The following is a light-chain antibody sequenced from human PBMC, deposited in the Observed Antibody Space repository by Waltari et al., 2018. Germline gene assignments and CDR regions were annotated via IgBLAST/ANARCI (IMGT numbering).Light chain of an antibody. Sequence: QSVLTQPPSASGTPGQRVTISCSGSSSNTGSTYVYCYQQLPGTAPKLLIYSNNQRPSGVPDRFSGSKAGTSASLAISGLRSEDEADYYCAAWDDSLSGNYVFGTGTKVTVL. CDR2: SNN. CDR3: AAWDDSLSGNYV. J-gene: IGLJ1*01. V-gene: IGLV1-47*02. CDR1: SSNTGSTY.